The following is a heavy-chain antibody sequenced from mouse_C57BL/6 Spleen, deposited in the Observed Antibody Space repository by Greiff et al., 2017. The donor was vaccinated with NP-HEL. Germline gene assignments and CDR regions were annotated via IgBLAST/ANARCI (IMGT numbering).Heavy chain of an antibody. Sequence: QVQLQPSGPELVKPGASVKISCKASGYAFSSSWMNWVKQRPGKGLEWIGRIYPGDGDTNYNGKFKGKATLTADNSSSTAYMQLSSLTSEDPAVYYCARGGLYNGNPYAMDYWGQGTSVTVSS. CDR3: ARGGLYNGNPYAMDY. J-gene: IGHJ4*01. V-gene: IGHV1-82*01. CDR2: IYPGDGDT. CDR1: GYAFSSSW. D-gene: IGHD2-1*01.